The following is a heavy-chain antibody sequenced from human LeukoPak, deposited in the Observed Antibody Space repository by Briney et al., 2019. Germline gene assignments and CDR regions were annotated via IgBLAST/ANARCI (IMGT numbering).Heavy chain of an antibody. CDR2: LYHSGST. CDR3: ARDRVGQQLVGRKYYYYYMDV. CDR1: GYSISNAYY. V-gene: IGHV4-38-2*02. J-gene: IGHJ6*03. Sequence: SETLSLTCSVSGYSISNAYYWGWIRQPPGKGREGIGSLYHSGSTYYNPSLKSRGTTSLDTSKNRFSLKLTSVTAADTAVYYCARDRVGQQLVGRKYYYYYMDVWGKGTTVTVSS. D-gene: IGHD6-13*01.